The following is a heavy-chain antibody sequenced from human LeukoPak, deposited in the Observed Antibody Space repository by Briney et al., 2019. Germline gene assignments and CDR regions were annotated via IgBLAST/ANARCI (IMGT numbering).Heavy chain of an antibody. CDR3: ARVYYDFWSGSSFDY. V-gene: IGHV4-34*01. CDR1: GGSFSGYY. CDR2: INHSGST. Sequence: SETLSLTCAVYGGSFSGYYWSWIRQPPGKGLEWIGEINHSGSTNYNPSLKSRVTISVDTSKNQFSLKLSSVTAADTAVYYCARVYYDFWSGSSFDYWGQGTLVTVSS. J-gene: IGHJ4*02. D-gene: IGHD3-3*01.